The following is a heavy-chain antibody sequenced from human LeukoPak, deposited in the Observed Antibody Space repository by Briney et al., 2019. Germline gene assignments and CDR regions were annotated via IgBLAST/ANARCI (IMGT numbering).Heavy chain of an antibody. CDR2: INTNTGNP. Sequence: ASVKVSCKASGYTFTNYAMNWVRQAPGQGLEWMGWINTNTGNPTNAQGFTGRFVFSLDTSVSTAYLQISSLKAEDTAVYYCARKKAAGQSDYWGQGTPVTVSS. V-gene: IGHV7-4-1*02. CDR1: GYTFTNYA. CDR3: ARKKAAGQSDY. J-gene: IGHJ4*02. D-gene: IGHD6-13*01.